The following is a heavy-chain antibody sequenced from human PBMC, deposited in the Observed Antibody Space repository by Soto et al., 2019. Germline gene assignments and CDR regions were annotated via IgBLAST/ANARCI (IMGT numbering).Heavy chain of an antibody. D-gene: IGHD3-22*01. CDR1: GGSISSDDYY. CDR3: AIESNYYNIIVIDF. CDR2: IYHSGST. V-gene: IGHV4-30-4*01. J-gene: IGHJ4*02. Sequence: PSETLSLTYTVSGGSISSDDYYWSWIRQPPGKGLEWIGYIYHSGSTYYKQSLKRRVTISVDMSKNQFSLKLSSVTAADTAVYYCAIESNYYNIIVIDFWAQGTMFTVSS.